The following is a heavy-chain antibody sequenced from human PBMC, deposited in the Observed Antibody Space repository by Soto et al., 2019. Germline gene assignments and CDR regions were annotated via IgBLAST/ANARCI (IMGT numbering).Heavy chain of an antibody. D-gene: IGHD7-27*01. J-gene: IGHJ4*02. V-gene: IGHV3-21*01. CDR3: ARAPPTGDRYFDY. CDR2: ISRSSSYI. Sequence: GGSLRLSCAASGFNFSSYSMNWVRQAPGKGLEWVSSISRSSSYIYYAYSVKVRFTISRDNDKNSLYLQMNSLRAEDTAVYYCARAPPTGDRYFDYWGQGTLVTVSS. CDR1: GFNFSSYS.